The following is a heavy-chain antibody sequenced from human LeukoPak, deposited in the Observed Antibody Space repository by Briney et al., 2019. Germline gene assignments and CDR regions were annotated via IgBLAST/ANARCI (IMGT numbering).Heavy chain of an antibody. CDR2: INSDGSRT. CDR1: GFTFSSYA. Sequence: GGSLRLSCAASGFTFSSYAMSWVRQAPGKGLVWVSRINSDGSRTYYADSVKGRFTISRDNADNTLYLQMNSLRAEDTAVYYCTSGSYYNDYWGQGTLVTVSS. CDR3: TSGSYYNDY. J-gene: IGHJ4*02. V-gene: IGHV3-74*01. D-gene: IGHD3-10*01.